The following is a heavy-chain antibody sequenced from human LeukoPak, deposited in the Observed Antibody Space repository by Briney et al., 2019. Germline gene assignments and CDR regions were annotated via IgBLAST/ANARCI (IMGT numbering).Heavy chain of an antibody. CDR3: ARDSSLLSHYDYVWGSYRSSGMDV. V-gene: IGHV1-2*02. Sequence: ASVKVSCKASGYTFTGYYMHWVRQAPGQGPEWMGWINPNSGGTNYAQKFQGRVTMTRDTSISTAYMELSRLRSDDTAVYYCARDSSLLSHYDYVWGSYRSSGMDVWGQGTTVTVSS. D-gene: IGHD3-16*02. J-gene: IGHJ6*02. CDR2: INPNSGGT. CDR1: GYTFTGYY.